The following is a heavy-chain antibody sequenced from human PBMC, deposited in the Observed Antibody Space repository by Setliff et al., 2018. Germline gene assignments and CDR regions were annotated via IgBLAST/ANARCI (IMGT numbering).Heavy chain of an antibody. CDR3: ARGCAAGACYSDYYYYMDV. Sequence: SVKVSCKASGGTFRTDGFNWVRQAPGQGLEWMGGVIPLLETTKYAQKFQGRVTITADKSTSTGYMELSSLRSEDTAMYYCARGCAAGACYSDYYYYMDVWGKGTTVTVSS. V-gene: IGHV1-69*06. J-gene: IGHJ6*03. D-gene: IGHD2-15*01. CDR1: GGTFRTDG. CDR2: VIPLLETT.